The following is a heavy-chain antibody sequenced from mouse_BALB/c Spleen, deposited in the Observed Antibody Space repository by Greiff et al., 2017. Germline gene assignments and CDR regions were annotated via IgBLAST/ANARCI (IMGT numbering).Heavy chain of an antibody. D-gene: IGHD2-3*01. Sequence: VQLQQPGAELVKPGASVKLSCKASGYTFTSYYMYWVKQRPGQGLEWIGGINPSNGGTNFNEKFKSKATLTVDKSSSTAYMELRSLTSEDSAVYYCARSDGYYTWFAYWGQGTLVTVSA. J-gene: IGHJ3*01. CDR3: ARSDGYYTWFAY. CDR1: GYTFTSYY. CDR2: INPSNGGT. V-gene: IGHV1-53*01.